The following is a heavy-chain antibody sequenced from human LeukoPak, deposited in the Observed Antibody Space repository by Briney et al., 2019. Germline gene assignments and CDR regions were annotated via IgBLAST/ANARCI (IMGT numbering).Heavy chain of an antibody. CDR1: GFTFSSYA. D-gene: IGHD3-10*01. CDR3: AKDQSLWFGELLSAAFDY. J-gene: IGHJ4*02. V-gene: IGHV3-23*01. Sequence: PGGSLRLSCAASGFTFSSYAMSWVRQAPGKGLEWVSGISGSGGSTYYADSVKGRFTISRDNSKNTLYLQMNSLRAEDTAVYYCAKDQSLWFGELLSAAFDYWGQGTLVTVSS. CDR2: ISGSGGST.